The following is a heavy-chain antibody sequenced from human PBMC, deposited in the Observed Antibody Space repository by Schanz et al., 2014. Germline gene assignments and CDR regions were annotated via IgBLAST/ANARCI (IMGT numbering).Heavy chain of an antibody. D-gene: IGHD1-26*01. Sequence: EVQVVESGGGLVQPGGSLRLSCAASGFSFVDAWMSWVRQAPGRGLEWVATIKKDGSEKYNVDAVKGRFTISRDNAENSVYLEMKSLRAEDTAVYYCVKDLQRELLRDDHYYGMDVWGQGTTVTVSS. CDR1: GFSFVDAW. CDR3: VKDLQRELLRDDHYYGMDV. CDR2: IKKDGSEK. J-gene: IGHJ6*02. V-gene: IGHV3-7*01.